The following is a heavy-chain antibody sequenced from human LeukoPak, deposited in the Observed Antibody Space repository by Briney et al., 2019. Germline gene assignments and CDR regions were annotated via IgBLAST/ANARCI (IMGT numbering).Heavy chain of an antibody. V-gene: IGHV3-7*01. J-gene: IGHJ4*02. CDR1: GFTLSSYW. Sequence: GGSLRLSCAASGFTLSSYWMSWVRQAPGKGLEWVANIKQDGSEKYYVDSVKGRFTISRDNAKNSLYLQMNSLRADDTAVYYCARDSTGYGYEEWYWGQGTLVTVSS. CDR2: IKQDGSEK. CDR3: ARDSTGYGYEEWY. D-gene: IGHD5-18*01.